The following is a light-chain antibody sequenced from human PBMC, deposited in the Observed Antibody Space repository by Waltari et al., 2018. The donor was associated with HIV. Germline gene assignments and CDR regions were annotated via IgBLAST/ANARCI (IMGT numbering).Light chain of an antibody. CDR1: QSVSNY. J-gene: IGKJ1*01. Sequence: EIVLTQSPATLSLSPGERDTLSCRASQSVSNYLAWYQQKPGQAPRLLIYDASNRATGIPAKFSGSGSGTDFTLTISSLEPEDFAVYYCQQRSNWPPGWTFGQGTKVEIK. V-gene: IGKV3-11*01. CDR3: QQRSNWPPGWT. CDR2: DAS.